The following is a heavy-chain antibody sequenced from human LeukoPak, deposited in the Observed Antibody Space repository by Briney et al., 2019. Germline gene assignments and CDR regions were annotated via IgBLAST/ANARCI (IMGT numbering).Heavy chain of an antibody. CDR2: IHWYGGST. CDR1: GFTFEDYG. V-gene: IGHV3-20*04. Sequence: GGSLRPSCAPSGFTFEDYGMDWVRQAPGKGLEWVSGIHWYGGSTGYADSVKGRFTISRDNAKNSLYLQMNRLRAEDTALYYCARWGSGYNLFDYWGQGILVTVSS. D-gene: IGHD3-3*01. J-gene: IGHJ4*02. CDR3: ARWGSGYNLFDY.